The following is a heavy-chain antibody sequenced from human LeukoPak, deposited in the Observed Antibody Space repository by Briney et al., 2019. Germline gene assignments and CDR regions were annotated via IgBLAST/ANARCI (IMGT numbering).Heavy chain of an antibody. CDR1: GFTFSSYA. Sequence: GGSLRLSCAASGFTFSSYAMSWVRQAPGKGLEWVSAISGSGGSTYYADSVKGRFTISRDNSKNTLYLQMNSLRAEDTAVYYCAGRAWYSSSWYGDYWGQGTLVTVSP. CDR3: AGRAWYSSSWYGDY. CDR2: ISGSGGST. D-gene: IGHD6-13*01. J-gene: IGHJ4*02. V-gene: IGHV3-23*01.